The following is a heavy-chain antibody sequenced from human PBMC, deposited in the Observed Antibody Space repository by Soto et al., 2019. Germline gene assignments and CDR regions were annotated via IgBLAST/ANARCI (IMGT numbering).Heavy chain of an antibody. V-gene: IGHV3-23*01. CDR1: GFTFSSYA. CDR2: ISGSGANT. CDR3: ARAGNLGYCSGGNCYPGFDF. J-gene: IGHJ4*02. D-gene: IGHD2-15*01. Sequence: GGSLRLSCAASGFTFSSYAMSWVRQAPGKGLEWVSAISGSGANTYHVDSVKGRFTISRDNSKNTLYMQMNSLRAEDTALYYCARAGNLGYCSGGNCYPGFDFWGQGIPVTVSS.